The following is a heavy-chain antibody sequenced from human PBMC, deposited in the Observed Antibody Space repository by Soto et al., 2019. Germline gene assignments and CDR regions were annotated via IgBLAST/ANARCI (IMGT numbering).Heavy chain of an antibody. CDR3: ARGQRRRATVAIDY. Sequence: PSETLSLTCAVYGGSFSGYYWSWIRQPPGKGLEWIGEINHSGSTYYNPSLKSRVTISVDTSKNQFSLKLSSVTAADTAVYYCARGQRRRATVAIDYWGQGTLVTVSS. J-gene: IGHJ4*02. D-gene: IGHD4-4*01. CDR2: INHSGST. CDR1: GGSFSGYY. V-gene: IGHV4-34*01.